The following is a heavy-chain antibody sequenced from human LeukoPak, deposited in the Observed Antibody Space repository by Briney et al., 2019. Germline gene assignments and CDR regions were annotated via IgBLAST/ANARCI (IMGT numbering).Heavy chain of an antibody. CDR1: GGSISSSSYY. CDR2: IYYSGST. V-gene: IGHV4-39*07. D-gene: IGHD6-13*01. J-gene: IGHJ4*02. Sequence: NSSETLSLTCTVSGGSISSSSYYWGWIRQPPGKGLEWIGSIYYSGSTYYNPSLKSRVTISVDTSKNQFSLKLSTVTAADTAVYYCARGHSYSSSWDYWGQGTLVTVSS. CDR3: ARGHSYSSSWDY.